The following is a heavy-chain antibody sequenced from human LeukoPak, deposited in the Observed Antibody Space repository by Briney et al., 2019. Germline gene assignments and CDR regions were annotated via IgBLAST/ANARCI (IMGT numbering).Heavy chain of an antibody. J-gene: IGHJ4*02. D-gene: IGHD1-26*01. CDR2: ISSSGSTI. Sequence: PGGSLRLSCAASGLMCFSNYAMNWVRQAPGKGLEWVSGISSSGSTIYYADSVKGRFTISRDNAKNSLYLQMNSLRAEDTAVYYCAKGSGSYLSPLYYFDYWGQGTLVTVSS. CDR1: GLMCFSNYA. V-gene: IGHV3-48*03. CDR3: AKGSGSYLSPLYYFDY.